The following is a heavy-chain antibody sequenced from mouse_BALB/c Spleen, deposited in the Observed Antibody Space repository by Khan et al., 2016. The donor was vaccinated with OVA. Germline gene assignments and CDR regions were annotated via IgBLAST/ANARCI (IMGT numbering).Heavy chain of an antibody. CDR1: GFTFTDYY. J-gene: IGHJ2*01. Sequence: EVELVESGGGLVQPGGSLRLSCATYGFTFTDYYMTWVRQPPGEALEWLGFIANKADGYRTEYSASVKGRFTFSRDTSQNILYLQMTTLRPEDSGTYYCARDQVGSYFDYWGQGTTLTVSS. V-gene: IGHV7-3*02. D-gene: IGHD4-1*02. CDR3: ARDQVGSYFDY. CDR2: IANKADGYRT.